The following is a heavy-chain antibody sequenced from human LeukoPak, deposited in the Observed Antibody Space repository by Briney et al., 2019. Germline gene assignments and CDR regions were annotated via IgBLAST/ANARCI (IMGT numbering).Heavy chain of an antibody. V-gene: IGHV5-51*01. CDR1: GYSFSSYW. CDR3: ARAGYGDYVNNWFDP. Sequence: PGGSLRLSCKGSGYSFSSYWIAWVRQMPGRGLEWMGIIFPDDSDTRYSPSFQGHVTISADKSISTAYLQWDSLKASDTAMYYCARAGYGDYVNNWFDPWGQGTLVTVSS. J-gene: IGHJ5*02. D-gene: IGHD4-17*01. CDR2: IFPDDSDT.